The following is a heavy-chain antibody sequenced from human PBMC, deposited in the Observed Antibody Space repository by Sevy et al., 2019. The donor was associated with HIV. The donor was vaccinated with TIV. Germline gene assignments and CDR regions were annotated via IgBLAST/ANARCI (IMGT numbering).Heavy chain of an antibody. Sequence: SETLSLTCTVSGGSIGSYYWSWIRQPPGKGLEWIGNIYYSGSTNYNPSLRSRVTISVDTSKNQFSLKLSSVTAADTAVYYCARDRGYSGYNYDYWGQGTLVTVSS. CDR3: ARDRGYSGYNYDY. D-gene: IGHD5-12*01. CDR2: IYYSGST. J-gene: IGHJ4*02. CDR1: GGSIGSYY. V-gene: IGHV4-59*01.